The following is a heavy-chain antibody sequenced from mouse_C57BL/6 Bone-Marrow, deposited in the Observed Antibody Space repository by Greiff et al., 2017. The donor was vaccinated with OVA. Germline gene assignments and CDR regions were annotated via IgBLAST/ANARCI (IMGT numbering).Heavy chain of an antibody. CDR3: ARRGYYGSSTPYFDY. CDR1: GFTFSDYY. CDR2: ISNGGGST. V-gene: IGHV5-12*01. J-gene: IGHJ2*01. Sequence: EVQVVESGGGLVQPGGSLKLSCAASGFTFSDYYMYWVRQTPEKRLEWVAYISNGGGSTYYPDTVKGRFTISRDNAKNTLYLQMSRLKSEDTAMYYGARRGYYGSSTPYFDYWGQGTTLTVSS. D-gene: IGHD1-1*01.